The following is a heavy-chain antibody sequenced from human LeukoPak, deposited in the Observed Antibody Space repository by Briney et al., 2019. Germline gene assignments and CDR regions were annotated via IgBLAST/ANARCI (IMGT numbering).Heavy chain of an antibody. D-gene: IGHD7-27*01. CDR3: ARKDTSRGTGDLDY. J-gene: IGHJ4*02. CDR2: ISADGGST. Sequence: GGSLRLSCVASGFTFKSYLMAWVRQAPGKGLQWVSSISADGGSTYYADSVKGQLTVSRDNSKSTVYLQVNNLRADDTAVYYCARKDTSRGTGDLDYWGQGTLVTVSS. V-gene: IGHV3-23*01. CDR1: GFTFKSYL.